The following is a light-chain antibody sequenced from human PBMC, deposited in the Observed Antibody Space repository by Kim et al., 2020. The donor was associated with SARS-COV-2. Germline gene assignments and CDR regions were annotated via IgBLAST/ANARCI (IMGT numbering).Light chain of an antibody. V-gene: IGKV4-1*01. CDR2: WAS. J-gene: IGKJ1*01. Sequence: ATINCKSSPSVLYSSNNKNYVTWYQQRPGQPPKLLIYWASTRESGVPDRFSGSGSGTDFTLTISSLQAEDVAIYYCQQYYSSPRTFGQGTKVDIK. CDR3: QQYYSSPRT. CDR1: PSVLYSSNNKNY.